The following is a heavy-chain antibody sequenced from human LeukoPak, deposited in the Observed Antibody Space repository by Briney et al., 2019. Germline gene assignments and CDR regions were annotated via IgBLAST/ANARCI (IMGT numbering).Heavy chain of an antibody. CDR3: SVVPAAIRLRYFDY. D-gene: IGHD2-2*01. CDR1: GFTFSSYT. Sequence: GRSLRLSCAASGFTFSSYTMHWVRQAPGKGLERVAVISYDGSNKNYADSVKGRFTISRDNSKNTLYLQMNSLRAEDTAVYYCSVVPAAIRLRYFDYWGQGTLVTVSS. CDR2: ISYDGSNK. J-gene: IGHJ4*02. V-gene: IGHV3-30-3*01.